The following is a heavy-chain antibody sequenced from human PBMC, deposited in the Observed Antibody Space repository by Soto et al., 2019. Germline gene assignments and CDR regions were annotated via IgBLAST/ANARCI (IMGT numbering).Heavy chain of an antibody. CDR2: LSDSGGSI. J-gene: IGHJ4*02. Sequence: EVQLLESGGGLVQPGGSQRLSCTASGFTFSRHAMTWVRQAPGKGLEWVSGLSDSGGSIYYADSVKGRFTISRDNSMNTLYLKMNTLRAEDTAIYYCAKVSSSWYAGFFDHWGQGTLVTVSS. CDR3: AKVSSSWYAGFFDH. D-gene: IGHD6-13*01. V-gene: IGHV3-23*01. CDR1: GFTFSRHA.